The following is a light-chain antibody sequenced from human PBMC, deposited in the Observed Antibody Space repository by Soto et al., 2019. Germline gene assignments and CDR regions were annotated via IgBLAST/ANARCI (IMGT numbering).Light chain of an antibody. CDR2: LEGSGNY. V-gene: IGLV4-60*03. CDR1: SGHSTYI. J-gene: IGLJ2*01. CDR3: ETWYGNSLI. Sequence: QLVLTQSSSASASLGSSVKLTCTLSSGHSTYIISWHQHQPGKAPRYLMKLEGSGNYNKGSAVPDRFSGSSSGADRYLIISNLQSEDEAEYYCETWYGNSLIFGGGTKLTVL.